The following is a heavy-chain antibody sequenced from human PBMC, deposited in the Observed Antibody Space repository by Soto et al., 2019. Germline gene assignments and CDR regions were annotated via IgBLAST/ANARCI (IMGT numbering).Heavy chain of an antibody. D-gene: IGHD6-13*01. V-gene: IGHV3-23*01. CDR2: ISGSGGST. CDR1: GFTFSSYP. Sequence: EVQLLESGGGLVQPGGSLRLSCAASGFTFSSYPMSWVRQAPGKGLEWVSAISGSGGSTYYADSVKGRFTISRDNSKNTLYLQMNSLRAEDTAVYYCAKSTPTLQQLVPMPDYWGQGTLVTVSS. CDR3: AKSTPTLQQLVPMPDY. J-gene: IGHJ4*02.